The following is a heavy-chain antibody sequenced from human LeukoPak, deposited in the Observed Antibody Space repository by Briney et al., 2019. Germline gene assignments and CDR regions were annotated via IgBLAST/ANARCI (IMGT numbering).Heavy chain of an antibody. J-gene: IGHJ5*02. V-gene: IGHV4-61*05. CDR3: ARGYCSDERCPVFPS. Sequence: PSETLSLTCTVSGGSISSSTYYWAWVRQTPGKGLEWIGYISNSETTDYGPSFKSRVTLSLDTSKNQFSLKLSSVTAADTGVYYCARGYCSDERCPVFPSWGQGTLVTVSS. CDR1: GGSISSSTYY. CDR2: ISNSETT. D-gene: IGHD2-15*01.